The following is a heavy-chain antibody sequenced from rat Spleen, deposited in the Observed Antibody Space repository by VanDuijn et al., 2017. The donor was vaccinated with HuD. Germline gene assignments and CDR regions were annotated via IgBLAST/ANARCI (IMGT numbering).Heavy chain of an antibody. CDR2: ITNAAGKV. J-gene: IGHJ2*01. D-gene: IGHD1-1*01. V-gene: IGHV5-25*01. Sequence: EVQLVESGGGLVQPGRSLKLSCAASGFTFSDYNMAWVRQAPGKGLEWVASITNAAGKVHYPDSVKGRFTISRDTAQTTLYLQMDSLRSEDTATYYCARRGYSLAYFDYWGQGVMVTVSS. CDR3: ARRGYSLAYFDY. CDR1: GFTFSDYN.